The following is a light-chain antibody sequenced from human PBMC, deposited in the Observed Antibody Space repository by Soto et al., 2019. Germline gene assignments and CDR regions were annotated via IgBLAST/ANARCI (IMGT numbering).Light chain of an antibody. V-gene: IGKV2-28*01. CDR3: HQRSKWTIT. CDR2: VXS. J-gene: IGKJ4*01. Sequence: DIVMTQSALPVPGTPGEPGFXSCRASQALLHCNGYNCLNXXLQXXGXSPQXXXYVXSNRATGIPARLSGSGSGTDFSPIISSLEPEDFESYYWHQRSKWTITFGGGTKVDIK. CDR1: QALLHCNGYNC.